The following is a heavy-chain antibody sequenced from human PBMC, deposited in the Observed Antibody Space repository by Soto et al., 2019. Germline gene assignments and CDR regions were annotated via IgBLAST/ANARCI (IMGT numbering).Heavy chain of an antibody. CDR1: GGTFSSYA. CDR2: IIPIFGTA. Sequence: QVQLVQSGAEVKKPGSSVKVSCKASGGTFSSYAISWVRQAPGQGLEWMGGIIPIFGTANYAQKFQGRVTITADESTSTAYMEVSSLRSEDTAVYYCARAGNDFWSSYYSEYYYYYYGMDVWGQGTTVTVSS. D-gene: IGHD3-3*01. V-gene: IGHV1-69*01. J-gene: IGHJ6*02. CDR3: ARAGNDFWSSYYSEYYYYYYGMDV.